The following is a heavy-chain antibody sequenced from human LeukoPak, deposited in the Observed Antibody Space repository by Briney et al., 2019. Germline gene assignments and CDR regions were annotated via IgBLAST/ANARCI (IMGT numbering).Heavy chain of an antibody. D-gene: IGHD6-13*01. Sequence: ASVKVSCKASGYTFTSYDINWVRQATGQGLEWMGWMNPNSGNTGYAQKFQGRVTMTRNTSISTAYMELSSLRSEDTAVYYCARGSVIAAAGYYYYGMDVWGQGTTVTVSS. CDR3: ARGSVIAAAGYYYYGMDV. V-gene: IGHV1-8*01. CDR1: GYTFTSYD. J-gene: IGHJ6*02. CDR2: MNPNSGNT.